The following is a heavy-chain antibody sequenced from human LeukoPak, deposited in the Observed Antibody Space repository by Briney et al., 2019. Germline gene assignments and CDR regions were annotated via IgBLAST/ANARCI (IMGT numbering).Heavy chain of an antibody. CDR3: ARARFDLRWFDP. V-gene: IGHV1-69*05. J-gene: IGHJ5*02. CDR2: IIPIFGTA. Sequence: ASVKVSCKASGGTFSSYAISWVRQAPGQGLEWMGGIIPIFGTANYAQKFQGRVTITTDESTSTAYMELSSLRSEDTAVYYCARARFDLRWFDPWGQGTLVTDSS. D-gene: IGHD3-10*02. CDR1: GGTFSSYA.